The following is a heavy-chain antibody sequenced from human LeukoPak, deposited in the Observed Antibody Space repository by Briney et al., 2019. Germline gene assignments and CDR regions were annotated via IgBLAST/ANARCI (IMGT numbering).Heavy chain of an antibody. D-gene: IGHD4-23*01. CDR3: AREGPRGNSQFDY. V-gene: IGHV3-33*01. CDR2: IWYDGSNK. J-gene: IGHJ4*02. CDR1: GFTFSSYG. Sequence: PGGSLRLSCVASGFTFSSYGMHWVRQVPGKGLEWAALIWYDGSNKYYSDSVKGRFTTSRDNSKNTLYLQMNSLRAEDTAVYYCAREGPRGNSQFDYWGQGTLVTVSS.